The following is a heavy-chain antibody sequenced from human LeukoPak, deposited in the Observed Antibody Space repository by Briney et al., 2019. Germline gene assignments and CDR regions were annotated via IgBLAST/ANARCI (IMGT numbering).Heavy chain of an antibody. V-gene: IGHV3-74*01. Sequence: PGGSLRLSCAASGFTFSSYWMHWVRQAPGKGLVWVSRINSDGSSTSYADSVKGRFTISRDNAKNTLYLQMNSLRAEDTAVYYCAKPLRGYGSGSYYSDYWGQGTLVTVSS. J-gene: IGHJ4*02. CDR3: AKPLRGYGSGSYYSDY. CDR1: GFTFSSYW. CDR2: INSDGSST. D-gene: IGHD3-10*01.